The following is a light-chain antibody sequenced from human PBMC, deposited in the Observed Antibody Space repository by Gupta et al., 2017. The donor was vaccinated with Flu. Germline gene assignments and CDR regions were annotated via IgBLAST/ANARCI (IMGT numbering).Light chain of an antibody. Sequence: SDVGGYKYVSWYQHHPGRAPKALIYEVSNRPPGVSDRFSGSKSGNAASLTISGLQPEDEADYYCSSYTSTTTLYVFGTGTRVTVL. CDR3: SSYTSTTTLYV. J-gene: IGLJ1*01. CDR1: SDVGGYKY. V-gene: IGLV2-14*01. CDR2: EVS.